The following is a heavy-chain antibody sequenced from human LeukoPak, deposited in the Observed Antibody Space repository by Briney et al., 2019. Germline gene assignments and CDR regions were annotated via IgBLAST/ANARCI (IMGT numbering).Heavy chain of an antibody. J-gene: IGHJ3*02. Sequence: SETLSLTCTVSGGSISGDYWSWIRQPAGTGLEWIGRIYTSGSTIYNPSLKSRVTMSVDTSKNQFSLRLSSVTAADTAVYYCAREGGGYCSGGNCCSGASDIWGQGTMVTVSS. CDR3: AREGGGYCSGGNCCSGASDI. D-gene: IGHD2-15*01. CDR1: GGSISGDY. V-gene: IGHV4-4*07. CDR2: IYTSGST.